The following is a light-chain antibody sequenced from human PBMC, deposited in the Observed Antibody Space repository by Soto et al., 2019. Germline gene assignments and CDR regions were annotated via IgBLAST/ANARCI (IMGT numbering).Light chain of an antibody. CDR3: QKYNNWPRT. V-gene: IGKV3D-15*01. Sequence: EIVMTQSPATLSVSPGESATLSCRASQSVSSYLAWYQQNPGQAPRLLIYGASTRATGLPARFSGSGSGTEFTLTISSLQSEDFAVYYCQKYNNWPRTFGQGTKVDI. CDR1: QSVSSY. J-gene: IGKJ1*01. CDR2: GAS.